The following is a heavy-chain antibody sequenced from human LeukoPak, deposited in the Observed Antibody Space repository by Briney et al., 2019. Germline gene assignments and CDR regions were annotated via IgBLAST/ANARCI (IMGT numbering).Heavy chain of an antibody. Sequence: SVKVSCKTSGGTFSNYAISWVRQAPGQGLEWMGGIVPIFGTANYAQKFQGRVTITADKSTSTAYMELRSLRSDDTAVYYCAREGGDTALDYWGQGTLVTVSS. J-gene: IGHJ4*02. CDR1: GGTFSNYA. CDR3: AREGGDTALDY. CDR2: IVPIFGTA. V-gene: IGHV1-69*06. D-gene: IGHD5-18*01.